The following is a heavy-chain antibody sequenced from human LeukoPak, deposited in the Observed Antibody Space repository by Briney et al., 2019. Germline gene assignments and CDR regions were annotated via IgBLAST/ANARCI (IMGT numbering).Heavy chain of an antibody. D-gene: IGHD3-9*01. CDR3: ASSGGDDILTGYYPYYYYGMDV. CDR2: INHNGST. CDR1: GGSISSSSYY. Sequence: PSETLSLTCTVSGGSISSSSYYWSWIRQPPGKGLEWIGEINHNGSTNYNPSLKSRVTISVDTSKNQFSLKLSSVTAADTAVYYCASSGGDDILTGYYPYYYYGMDVWGQGTTVTVSS. V-gene: IGHV4-39*07. J-gene: IGHJ6*02.